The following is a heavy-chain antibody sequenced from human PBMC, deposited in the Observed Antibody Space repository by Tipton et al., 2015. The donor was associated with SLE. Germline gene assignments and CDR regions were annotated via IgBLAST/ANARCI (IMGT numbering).Heavy chain of an antibody. CDR2: FIAGGGT. CDR1: GGSVTSSSYY. J-gene: IGHJ5*02. D-gene: IGHD3-10*01. Sequence: TLSLTCTVSGGSVTSSSYYWNWIRKPAGKGLEWIGRFIAGGGTDYNPSLNSRVAIEVDTSKNQFSLRLTSVTAADTAVYYCARQYSSSGFNRFDPWGQGTLVTVTS. CDR3: ARQYSSSGFNRFDP. V-gene: IGHV4-61*02.